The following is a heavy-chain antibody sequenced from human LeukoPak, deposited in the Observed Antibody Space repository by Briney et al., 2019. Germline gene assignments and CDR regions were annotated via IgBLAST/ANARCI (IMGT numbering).Heavy chain of an antibody. V-gene: IGHV3-53*01. CDR2: IYSGGST. D-gene: IGHD6-13*01. CDR1: GFTVSSNY. CDR3: AREGGIGYSSSWPPGGFDY. J-gene: IGHJ4*02. Sequence: GGSLRLSCAASGFTVSSNYMSWVRQAPGKGLQWVSVIYSGGSTYYADSVKGRFTISRDNSKNTLYLQMNSLRAEDTAVYYCAREGGIGYSSSWPPGGFDYWGQGTLVTVSS.